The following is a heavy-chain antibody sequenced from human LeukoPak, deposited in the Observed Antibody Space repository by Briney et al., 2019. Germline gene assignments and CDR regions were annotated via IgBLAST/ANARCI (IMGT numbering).Heavy chain of an antibody. CDR1: GFTFSSYA. D-gene: IGHD4-23*01. CDR3: ARDDYGGKLDI. Sequence: GGSLRLSCAASGFTFSSYAMHWVRQAPGKGLEWVAVISYDGSNKYYADSVKGRFTISRDNSKNTLYLQMNSLRAEDTAVYYCARDDYGGKLDIWGQGTVVTVSS. CDR2: ISYDGSNK. V-gene: IGHV3-30-3*01. J-gene: IGHJ3*02.